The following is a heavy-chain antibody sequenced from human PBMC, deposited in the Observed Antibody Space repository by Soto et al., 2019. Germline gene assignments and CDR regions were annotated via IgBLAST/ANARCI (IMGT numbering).Heavy chain of an antibody. CDR1: GGSISSYY. CDR2: IFYGGTT. CDR3: ARHVRPLDVFDI. V-gene: IGHV4-59*08. J-gene: IGHJ3*02. Sequence: KQSQTLSLTCSVSGGSISSYYWSWIRQPPGKGLEWIGDIFYGGTTNYNPSLKSRVTLSVDTSKNQLSLKLSSMTAADTAVYYCARHVRPLDVFDIWGQGTMVTVSS.